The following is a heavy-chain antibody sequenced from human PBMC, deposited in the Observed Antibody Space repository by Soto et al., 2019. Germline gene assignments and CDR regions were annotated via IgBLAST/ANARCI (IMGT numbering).Heavy chain of an antibody. CDR2: ISDDGRKK. V-gene: IGHV3-30*04. Sequence: QVQLVESGGGVVQPGRSLRLSCAASGFTFSRFAMHWVRQAPGKGLEWVAVISDDGRKKNYVDSVKARLTISRDNSKNTLYLQVNSLGIEDTAVYYCAREDYSGSGSLKYGMDVWGHGTTVIVSS. CDR1: GFTFSRFA. J-gene: IGHJ6*02. CDR3: AREDYSGSGSLKYGMDV. D-gene: IGHD3-10*01.